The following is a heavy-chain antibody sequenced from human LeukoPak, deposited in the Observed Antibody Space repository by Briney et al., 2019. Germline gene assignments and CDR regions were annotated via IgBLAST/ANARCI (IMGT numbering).Heavy chain of an antibody. V-gene: IGHV3-33*01. D-gene: IGHD3-10*01. Sequence: GGSLRLSCAASGLTFSSYGMHWVRQAPAKGLEWVAVIWYDGSNKYYADSVKGRFTISRDNAKNSLYLQMNSLRAEDTAVYYCARRIYGSGTNWFDPWGQGTLVTVSS. CDR1: GLTFSSYG. CDR2: IWYDGSNK. J-gene: IGHJ5*02. CDR3: ARRIYGSGTNWFDP.